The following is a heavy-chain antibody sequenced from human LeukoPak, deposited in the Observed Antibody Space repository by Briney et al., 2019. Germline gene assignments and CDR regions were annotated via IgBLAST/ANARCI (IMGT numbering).Heavy chain of an antibody. CDR2: IYYSGST. V-gene: IGHV4-59*08. Sequence: PSETLSLTCTVSGGSISSYYWSWIRQPPGKGLEWIGYIYYSGSTSYNPSLKSRVTISVDTSKNQFSLKLSSVTAADTAAYYCARRHSSSWFLDYWGQGILVTVSS. CDR1: GGSISSYY. D-gene: IGHD6-13*01. J-gene: IGHJ4*02. CDR3: ARRHSSSWFLDY.